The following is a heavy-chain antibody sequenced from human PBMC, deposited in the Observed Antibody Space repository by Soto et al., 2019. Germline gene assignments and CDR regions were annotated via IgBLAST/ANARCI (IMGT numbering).Heavy chain of an antibody. CDR1: EYIFTDYY. CDR2: MNPNAGGT. D-gene: IGHD3-10*02. CDR3: TRSSMLKMGPVRGPLDY. V-gene: IGHV1-2*02. J-gene: IGHJ4*02. Sequence: ASVKVSCKASEYIFTDYYIHWVRQAPGQGLEWMGWMNPNAGGTNYARKFQGRVTMTRDTSISTAYLELTRLTSDDTAVYYCTRSSMLKMGPVRGPLDYRGPGTLVTVSS.